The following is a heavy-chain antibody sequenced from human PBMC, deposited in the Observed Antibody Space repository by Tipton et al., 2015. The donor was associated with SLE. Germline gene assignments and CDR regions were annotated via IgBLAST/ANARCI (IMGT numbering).Heavy chain of an antibody. V-gene: IGHV4-59*08. J-gene: IGHJ6*02. CDR1: GGSINRNY. CDR3: ARFRDEYYYYAMDV. Sequence: TLSLTCTVSGGSINRNYWSWIRQPPGKGLEWIGYVYYSGSTNYNPSLKSRVTISMDTSKTQFSLKLNSVTAADTAVYYCARFRDEYYYYAMDVWGQGTTVTVSS. CDR2: VYYSGST.